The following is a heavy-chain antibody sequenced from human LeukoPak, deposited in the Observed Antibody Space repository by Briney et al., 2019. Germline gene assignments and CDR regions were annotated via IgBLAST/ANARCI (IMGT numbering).Heavy chain of an antibody. V-gene: IGHV3-21*01. CDR1: GFTFSSYS. CDR3: ARDLMPQTGTTFGYWFDP. CDR2: ISSSSSYI. D-gene: IGHD1-7*01. Sequence: PGGSLRLSCAASGFTFSSYSMNWVRQAPGKGLEWVSSISSSSSYIYYADSVKGRFTISRDNAKNSLYLQMNSLRAEDTAVYYCARDLMPQTGTTFGYWFDPWGQGTLDTVSS. J-gene: IGHJ5*02.